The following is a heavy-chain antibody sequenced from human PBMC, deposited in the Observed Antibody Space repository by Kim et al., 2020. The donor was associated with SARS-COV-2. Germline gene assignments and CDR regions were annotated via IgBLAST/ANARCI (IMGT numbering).Heavy chain of an antibody. CDR1: GFTVSSNY. Sequence: GGSLRLSCAASGFTVSSNYMSWVRQAPGKGLEWVSVIYSGGSTYYADSVKGRFTISSDNSKNTLYLQMNSLRAEDTAVYYCARDPLSYGDYAYWGQGTLVTVSS. CDR3: ARDPLSYGDYAY. J-gene: IGHJ4*02. V-gene: IGHV3-53*01. CDR2: IYSGGST. D-gene: IGHD4-17*01.